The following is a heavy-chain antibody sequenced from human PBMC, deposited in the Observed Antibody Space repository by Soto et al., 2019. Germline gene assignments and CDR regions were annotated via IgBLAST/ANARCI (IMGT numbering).Heavy chain of an antibody. CDR2: INADSGST. Sequence: QVQLEQSGAEVKKPGASVKVSCKASGYFFSGYHMHWVRQAPGQGLEWMGWINADSGSTNYAQNFQGRVTMTRDTSITTAYMELSRLRSDDTAVYYCARADLPVAADYCMDVWGQGTTVTVSS. D-gene: IGHD6-19*01. CDR3: ARADLPVAADYCMDV. CDR1: GYFFSGYH. J-gene: IGHJ6*02. V-gene: IGHV1-2*02.